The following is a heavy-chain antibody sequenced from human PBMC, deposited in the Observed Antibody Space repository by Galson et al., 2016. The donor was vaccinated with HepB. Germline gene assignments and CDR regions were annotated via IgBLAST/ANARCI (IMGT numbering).Heavy chain of an antibody. V-gene: IGHV1-69*04. J-gene: IGHJ4*02. Sequence: SVKVSCKASGGTFTTYPITWVRQAPGQGPECLGRIIPLLGIPKYAQKFQGRLTITADKSTSTTYMELTSLRSEDTAVYYCAKGTLGQCSGSICYPFDCWGQGTLVTVSS. CDR1: GGTFTTYP. D-gene: IGHD2-15*01. CDR3: AKGTLGQCSGSICYPFDC. CDR2: IIPLLGIP.